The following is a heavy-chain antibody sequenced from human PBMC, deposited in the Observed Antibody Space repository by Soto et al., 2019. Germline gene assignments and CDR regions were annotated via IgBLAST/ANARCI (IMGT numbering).Heavy chain of an antibody. CDR2: ISCNRGNK. D-gene: IGHD2-15*01. J-gene: IGHJ4*02. CDR1: GFTFGGYA. V-gene: IGHV3-30*18. Sequence: GGSLRLSCAASGFTFGGYAMHWVRQAPGKGLEWVAGISCNRGNKDYADSVKGRFTISRDNSKNTLYLQMNSLRAEDTAVYYCAKDRGSCSGGSCYQQPDYWGQGTLVTVSS. CDR3: AKDRGSCSGGSCYQQPDY.